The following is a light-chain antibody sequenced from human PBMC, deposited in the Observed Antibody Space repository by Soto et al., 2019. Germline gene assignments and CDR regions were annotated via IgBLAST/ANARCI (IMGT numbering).Light chain of an antibody. CDR1: SSNIGAGYD. CDR2: GNT. J-gene: IGLJ2*01. Sequence: QSVLTQPPSVSGAPGQRVTLSCSGSSSNIGAGYDVHWYQQLPGRAPKLLLYGNTYRPSGVPDRFSGSKSGTSASLAITGLQAEDEADYYCQSYDRSLSGVVFGGGTKLTVL. V-gene: IGLV1-40*01. CDR3: QSYDRSLSGVV.